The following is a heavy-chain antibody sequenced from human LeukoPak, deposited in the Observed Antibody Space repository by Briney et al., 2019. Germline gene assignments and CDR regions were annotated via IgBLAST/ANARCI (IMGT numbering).Heavy chain of an antibody. CDR3: ARGSWRFDNGDSGFDP. D-gene: IGHD4-17*01. CDR2: ISSSGSTI. CDR1: GFTFSSYE. J-gene: IGHJ5*02. V-gene: IGHV3-48*03. Sequence: GGSLRLSCAASGFTFSSYELNWVRQAPGMGLEWVSYISSSGSTISYADSVKGRFTISRDNSKNTLYLQMNSLRTEDTAVYYCARGSWRFDNGDSGFDPWGQGTLVTVSS.